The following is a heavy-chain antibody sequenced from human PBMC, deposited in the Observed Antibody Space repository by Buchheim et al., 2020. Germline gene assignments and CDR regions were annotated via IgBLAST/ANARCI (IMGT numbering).Heavy chain of an antibody. D-gene: IGHD6-19*01. J-gene: IGHJ6*02. V-gene: IGHV1-58*01. Sequence: QMQLVQSGPEVKKPGTSVKVSCKASGFTFTSSAVQWVRQARGQRLEWIGWIVVGSGNTNYAQKFQERVTITRDMSTSTAYMELSSLRSEDTAVYYCAAAGYSSGWYGLDYYYGMDVWGQGTT. CDR1: GFTFTSSA. CDR3: AAAGYSSGWYGLDYYYGMDV. CDR2: IVVGSGNT.